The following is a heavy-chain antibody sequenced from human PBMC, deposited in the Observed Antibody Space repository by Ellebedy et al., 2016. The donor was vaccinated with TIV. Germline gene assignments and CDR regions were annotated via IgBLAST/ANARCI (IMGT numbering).Heavy chain of an antibody. J-gene: IGHJ4*02. V-gene: IGHV3-21*06. D-gene: IGHD5/OR15-5a*01. CDR1: GFTFSTYS. Sequence: GESLKISXAASGFTFSTYSMNWVRQAPGKGLEWLSYITSSYSYTYDADSVRGRFTISRDNAKNSLYLQMDSLREEDTALYYCVRDFGYSVDYWGQGTLVTVSS. CDR2: ITSSYSYT. CDR3: VRDFGYSVDY.